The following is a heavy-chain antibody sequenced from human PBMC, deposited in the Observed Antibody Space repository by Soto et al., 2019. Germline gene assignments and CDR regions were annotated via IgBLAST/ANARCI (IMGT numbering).Heavy chain of an antibody. D-gene: IGHD6-6*01. V-gene: IGHV3-23*01. CDR3: AKVDVPEYSKIWDLPDV. CDR1: GFPFSIYA. CDR2: ISGSGGST. J-gene: IGHJ6*02. Sequence: PGGSLRLSCEASGFPFSIYAISWVRQAPGKGREWVSAISGSGGSTYYADSVKGRFTISRDNSKNTLYLQMNSLRAEDTAVYYCAKVDVPEYSKIWDLPDVWGQGNTVTVSS.